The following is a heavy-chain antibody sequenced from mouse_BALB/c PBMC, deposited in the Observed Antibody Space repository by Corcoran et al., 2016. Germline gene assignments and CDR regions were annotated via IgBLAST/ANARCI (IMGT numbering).Heavy chain of an antibody. Sequence: EVQLQQSGPELVKPGASMKISCKASGYSFTGYTMNGVKQSHGKNLEWIGLINPYNGGTSYNQKFKGKATLTVDKSSSTAYMELLSLTSEDSAVYYCARAFNYYGSSYGYFDVWGAGTTVTVSS. J-gene: IGHJ1*01. CDR2: INPYNGGT. V-gene: IGHV1-18*01. CDR3: ARAFNYYGSSYGYFDV. D-gene: IGHD1-1*01. CDR1: GYSFTGYT.